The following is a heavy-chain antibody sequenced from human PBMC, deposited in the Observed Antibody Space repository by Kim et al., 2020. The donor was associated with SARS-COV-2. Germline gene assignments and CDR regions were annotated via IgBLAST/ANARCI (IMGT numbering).Heavy chain of an antibody. J-gene: IGHJ4*02. Sequence: GGSLRLSCAASGFTFSSYAMSWVRQAPGKGLEWVSAISGSGGSTYYADSVKGRFTISRDNSKNTLYLQMNSLRAEDTAVYYCAKVFCSGWCAWRGFDYWGQGTLVTVSS. CDR2: ISGSGGST. D-gene: IGHD3-3*01. V-gene: IGHV3-23*01. CDR3: AKVFCSGWCAWRGFDY. CDR1: GFTFSSYA.